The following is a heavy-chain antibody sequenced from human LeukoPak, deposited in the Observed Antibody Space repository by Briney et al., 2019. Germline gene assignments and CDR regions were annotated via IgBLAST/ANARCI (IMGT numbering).Heavy chain of an antibody. Sequence: GGSLRLSCAASGFTFRNYGIHWVRQAPGKGLEWVAFIRYDGSIQYYADSVKGRFTISRDNSKNTLYLQMNSLRAEDTAVYYCARVAGETMVRGVINYWGQGTLVTVSS. CDR2: IRYDGSIQ. CDR1: GFTFRNYG. V-gene: IGHV3-30*02. D-gene: IGHD3-10*01. CDR3: ARVAGETMVRGVINY. J-gene: IGHJ4*02.